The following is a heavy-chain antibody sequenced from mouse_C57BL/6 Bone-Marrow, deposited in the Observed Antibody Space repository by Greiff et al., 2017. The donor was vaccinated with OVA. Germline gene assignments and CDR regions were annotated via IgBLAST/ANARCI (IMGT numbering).Heavy chain of an antibody. CDR3: ARGAITTVVEEYFDV. Sequence: VHVKQSGPELVKPGASVKIPCKASGYTFTDYNMDWVKQSHGKSLEWIGDINPNNGGTIYNQKFKGKATLTVDKSSSTAYMELRSLTSEDTAVYYCARGAITTVVEEYFDVWGTGTTVTVSS. D-gene: IGHD1-1*01. V-gene: IGHV1-18*01. CDR2: INPNNGGT. CDR1: GYTFTDYN. J-gene: IGHJ1*03.